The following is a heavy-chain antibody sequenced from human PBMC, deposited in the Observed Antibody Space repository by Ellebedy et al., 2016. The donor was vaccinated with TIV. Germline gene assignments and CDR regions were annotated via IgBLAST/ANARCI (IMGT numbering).Heavy chain of an antibody. J-gene: IGHJ5*02. Sequence: MPSETLSLTCTVSRVSITDPTYYWAWLRQPPGKGLDWLGTIFHSGTTYKSPALSSRGSMSVDTSRNQFSLDLESVTAAETAVYYCARHLRYSDWRILDLWGPGILVAVSS. CDR1: RVSITDPTYY. CDR2: IFHSGTT. V-gene: IGHV4-39*01. CDR3: ARHLRYSDWRILDL. D-gene: IGHD3-9*01.